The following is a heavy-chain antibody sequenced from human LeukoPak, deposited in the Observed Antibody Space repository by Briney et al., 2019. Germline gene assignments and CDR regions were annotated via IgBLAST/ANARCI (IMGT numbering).Heavy chain of an antibody. D-gene: IGHD6-13*01. V-gene: IGHV3-33*01. J-gene: IGHJ4*02. CDR2: IWYDGSNK. CDR1: GFTFSSYG. CDR3: ARYLYSSSWCFDY. Sequence: GGSLRLSCAASGFTFSSYGMHWVRQAPGKGLEWVAVIWYDGSNKYYADSVKGRFTISRDNSKNTLYLQMNSLRAEDTAVYYCARYLYSSSWCFDYWGQGTLVTVSS.